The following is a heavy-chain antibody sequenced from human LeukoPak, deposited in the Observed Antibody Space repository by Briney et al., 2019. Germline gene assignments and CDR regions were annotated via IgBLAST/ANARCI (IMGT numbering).Heavy chain of an antibody. CDR2: INPSGGST. CDR1: GYTFTSYY. D-gene: IGHD2-2*01. Sequence: ASVKVSCKASGYTFTSYYMHWVRQAPGQGLEWMGIINPSGGSTSYAQKFQGRVTMTRDTSTSTVYMELSSLRSEDTAVYYCARGGRYCSSTSCLGGWFDPWGQGTLVTVSS. CDR3: ARGGRYCSSTSCLGGWFDP. J-gene: IGHJ5*02. V-gene: IGHV1-46*01.